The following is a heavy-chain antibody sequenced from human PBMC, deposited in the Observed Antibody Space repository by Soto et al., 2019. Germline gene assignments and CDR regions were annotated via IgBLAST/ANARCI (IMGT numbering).Heavy chain of an antibody. CDR3: AHRPDYYDSSGYYSSPYYFDY. D-gene: IGHD3-22*01. J-gene: IGHJ4*02. CDR2: IYWNDDN. Sequence: QITLKESGPTLVKPTQTLTLTCTFSGFSLSTSGVGVGWIRQPPGKALEWLALIYWNDDNRYSPSLKSRLTLTKDTSKNQVVLTMTNMDPVDTATYYCAHRPDYYDSSGYYSSPYYFDYWGQGTLVTVSS. V-gene: IGHV2-5*01. CDR1: GFSLSTSGVG.